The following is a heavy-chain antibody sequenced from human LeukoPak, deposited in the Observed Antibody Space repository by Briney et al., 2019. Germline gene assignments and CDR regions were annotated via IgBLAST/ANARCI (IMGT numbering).Heavy chain of an antibody. CDR3: ARRAYCGGDCYVDY. V-gene: IGHV5-51*01. CDR2: IYPGDSDT. D-gene: IGHD2-21*02. J-gene: IGHJ4*02. Sequence: GESLKISCKGSGYSFSNFRIGWVRQMPGKGLEWMGIIYPGDSDTRYSPSFEGQVTISADKSISTAYLQWSSLKASDTAMYYCARRAYCGGDCYVDYWGQGTLVTVSS. CDR1: GYSFSNFR.